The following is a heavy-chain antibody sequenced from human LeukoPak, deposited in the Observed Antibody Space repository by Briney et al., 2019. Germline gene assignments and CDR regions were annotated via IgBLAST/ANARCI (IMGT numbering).Heavy chain of an antibody. Sequence: GGSLRLSCAASGVTFTSYGVSWVRQAPGKGLEWVSTISSSGGNTFYADSVKGRFTISRDNSKSTLYLQMNSLRAEDTAVYYCAKTYSSSPYYFDYWGQGTLVTVSS. V-gene: IGHV3-23*01. CDR2: ISSSGGNT. CDR1: GVTFTSYG. CDR3: AKTYSSSPYYFDY. J-gene: IGHJ4*02. D-gene: IGHD6-6*01.